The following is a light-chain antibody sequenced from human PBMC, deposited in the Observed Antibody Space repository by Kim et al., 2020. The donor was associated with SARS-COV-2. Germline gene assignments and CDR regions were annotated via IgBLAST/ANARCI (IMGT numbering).Light chain of an antibody. J-gene: IGLJ3*02. Sequence: QSALTQPASVSGSPGQSITISCTGTSSDVGSYNLVSWYQQHPGKAPKLMIYEGSKRPSGVSNRFSGSKSGNTASLTISGLQAEDEADYCCCSCAGSWVFGGGTQLTVL. CDR2: EGS. V-gene: IGLV2-23*01. CDR1: SSDVGSYNL. CDR3: CSCAGSWV.